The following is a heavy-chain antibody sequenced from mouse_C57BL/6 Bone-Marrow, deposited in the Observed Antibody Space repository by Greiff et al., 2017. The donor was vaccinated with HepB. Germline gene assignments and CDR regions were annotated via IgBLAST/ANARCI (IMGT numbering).Heavy chain of an antibody. D-gene: IGHD2-4*01. V-gene: IGHV5-6*03. CDR2: ISSGGSYT. CDR3: ARPYDYLYYAMDY. Sequence: EVKLMESGEGLVKPGGSLKLSCAASGFTFSSYAMSWVRQTPEKRLEWVATISSGGSYTYYPDSVKGRFTISRDNAKNTLYLQMSSLKSEDTAMYYCARPYDYLYYAMDYWGQGTSVTVSS. CDR1: GFTFSSYA. J-gene: IGHJ4*01.